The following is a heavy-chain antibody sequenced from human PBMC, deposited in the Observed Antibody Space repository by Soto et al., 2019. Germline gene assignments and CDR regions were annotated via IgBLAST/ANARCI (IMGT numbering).Heavy chain of an antibody. CDR3: ARQPVVVANSGAFDI. Sequence: SETLSLTCTVSGGSISGDGYCWSWIRQHAGKGLEWIGHKYYSGTISYSGTTYLNPSLKGRVDISVDTSKNQFSLKMSSVTAADTAVYYCARQPVVVANSGAFDIWGQGTMVTVSS. J-gene: IGHJ3*02. V-gene: IGHV4-31*03. CDR2: ISYSGTT. D-gene: IGHD2-15*01. CDR1: GGSISGDGYC.